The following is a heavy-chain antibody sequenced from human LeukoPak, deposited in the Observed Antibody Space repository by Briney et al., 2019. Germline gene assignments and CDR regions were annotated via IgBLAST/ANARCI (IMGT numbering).Heavy chain of an antibody. Sequence: GGSLRLSCAASGFTLSSNYMSWVRQAPGKGLEWVSVIYRGGSTYYADSVKSRFTISRDNSKNTLYLQMNILRAEDTAVYYCARQRGYSYGYSGGQFDYWGQGTLVTVSS. CDR3: ARQRGYSYGYSGGQFDY. J-gene: IGHJ4*02. CDR2: IYRGGST. D-gene: IGHD5-18*01. V-gene: IGHV3-66*04. CDR1: GFTLSSNY.